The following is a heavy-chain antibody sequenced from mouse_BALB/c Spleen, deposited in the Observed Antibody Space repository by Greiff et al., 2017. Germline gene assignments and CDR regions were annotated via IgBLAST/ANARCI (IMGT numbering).Heavy chain of an antibody. Sequence: LQQPGSELVRPGASVKLSCKASGYTFTSYWMHWVKQRPGQGLEWIGNIYPGSGSTNYDEKFKSKATLTVDTSSSTAYMQLSSLTSEDSAVYYCTRSDTTLETWGQGTTLTVSS. CDR1: GYTFTSYW. V-gene: IGHV1S22*01. CDR2: IYPGSGST. CDR3: TRSDTTLET. D-gene: IGHD2-12*01. J-gene: IGHJ2*01.